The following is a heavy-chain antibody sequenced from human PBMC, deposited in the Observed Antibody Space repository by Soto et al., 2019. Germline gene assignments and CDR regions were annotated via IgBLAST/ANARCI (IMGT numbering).Heavy chain of an antibody. CDR1: GGSFRGYY. J-gene: IGHJ4*02. CDR3: ARGLGYCSGGSCYADYYFDY. V-gene: IGHV4-34*01. D-gene: IGHD2-15*01. CDR2: INHSGST. Sequence: QVQLQQWGAGLLKPSETLSLTCAVYGGSFRGYYWSWIRQPPGKGLEWIGEINHSGSTNYNPSLKSRVTISVDTSKNQFSLKLSSVTAADTAVYYCARGLGYCSGGSCYADYYFDYWGQGTLVTVSS.